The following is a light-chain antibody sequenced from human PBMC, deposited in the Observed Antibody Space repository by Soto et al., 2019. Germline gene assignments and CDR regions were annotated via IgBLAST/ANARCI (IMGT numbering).Light chain of an antibody. V-gene: IGLV2-14*01. J-gene: IGLJ3*02. CDR2: EVT. CDR1: SSDVGGYNY. Sequence: QSVLTQPPSASGSPGQSVTISCTGTSSDVGGYNYVAWYQHHPGKAPKLIIYEVTHRPSGVSNRFSGSKSGNTASLTISGLQAEDEADYYCSSYTTTSTTFGGGTKVTVL. CDR3: SSYTTTSTT.